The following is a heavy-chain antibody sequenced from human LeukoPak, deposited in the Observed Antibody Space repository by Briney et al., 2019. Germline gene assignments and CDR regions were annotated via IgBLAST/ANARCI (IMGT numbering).Heavy chain of an antibody. CDR1: GFTLSTYA. CDR3: AREDASSLDV. Sequence: GGSLRLSCAASGFTLSTYAIHWVRQTPGKGLEWVAVISYDGSNEYYADSVKGRFTISRDNSKNSLYLQMNSLRAEDTAVYYCAREDASSLDVWGKGTTVTVSS. J-gene: IGHJ6*04. CDR2: ISYDGSNE. D-gene: IGHD3-10*01. V-gene: IGHV3-30*04.